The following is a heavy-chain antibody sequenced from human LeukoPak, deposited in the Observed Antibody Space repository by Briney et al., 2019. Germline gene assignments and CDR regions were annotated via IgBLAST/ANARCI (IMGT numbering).Heavy chain of an antibody. D-gene: IGHD3-16*01. Sequence: ASVKVSCKASGGTFSSYAISWVRQAPGQGLEWMGGIIPIFGTANYAQKFQGRVTITADESTSTAYMELSSLRSEDTAVYYCARDLLMITFGGYLSSAARYWGQGTLVTVSS. CDR2: IIPIFGTA. CDR3: ARDLLMITFGGYLSSAARY. V-gene: IGHV1-69*13. CDR1: GGTFSSYA. J-gene: IGHJ4*02.